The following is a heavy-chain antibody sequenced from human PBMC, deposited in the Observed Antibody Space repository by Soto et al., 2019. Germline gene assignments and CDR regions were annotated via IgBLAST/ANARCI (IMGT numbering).Heavy chain of an antibody. CDR3: ARVPPYDFWSGTYYYYYMDV. D-gene: IGHD3-3*01. Sequence: ASVKVSCKASGYTFTSYYMHWVRQAPGQGLEWMGRMNPNGGNTGYAQKFQGRVTMTRNTSISTAYMELSSLRSEDTAVYYCARVPPYDFWSGTYYYYYMDVWGKGTTVTVSS. V-gene: IGHV1-46*01. CDR1: GYTFTSYY. J-gene: IGHJ6*03. CDR2: MNPNGGNT.